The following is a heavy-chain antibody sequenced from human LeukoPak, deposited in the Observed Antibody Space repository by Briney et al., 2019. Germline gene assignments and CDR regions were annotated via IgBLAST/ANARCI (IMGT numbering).Heavy chain of an antibody. V-gene: IGHV4-4*09. Sequence: SETLSLTCTVSGGSISSYYWSWIRQPPGKGLEWIGYIYTSGSTNYNPSLKSRVTISVDTSKNQFSLKLSSVTAADTAVYYCARQCRPIAAAATGCFDYWGQGTLVTVSS. CDR2: IYTSGST. CDR1: GGSISSYY. CDR3: ARQCRPIAAAATGCFDY. J-gene: IGHJ4*02. D-gene: IGHD6-13*01.